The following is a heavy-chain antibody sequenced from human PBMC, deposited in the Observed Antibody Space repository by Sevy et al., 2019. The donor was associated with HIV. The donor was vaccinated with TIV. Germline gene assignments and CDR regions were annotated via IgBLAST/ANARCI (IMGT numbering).Heavy chain of an antibody. CDR1: GFTFSSYA. CDR2: ISGSGGST. V-gene: IGHV3-23*01. D-gene: IGHD3-22*01. J-gene: IGHJ3*02. Sequence: GGSLRLSCAASGFTFSSYAMSWVRQAPGKGLEWVSAISGSGGSTYYADSVKGRLTISRDNSKNTLYLQMNSLRAEDTAVYYCAKDRGITMIVVVTDAFDIWGQGTMVTVSS. CDR3: AKDRGITMIVVVTDAFDI.